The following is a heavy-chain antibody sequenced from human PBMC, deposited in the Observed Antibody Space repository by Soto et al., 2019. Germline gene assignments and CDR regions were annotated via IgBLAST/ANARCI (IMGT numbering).Heavy chain of an antibody. CDR2: IRSKANSYAT. Sequence: GGSLRLSCAAAGFTFSGSAMHWVRQASGKGLEWVGRIRSKANSYATAYAASVKGRFTISRDDSKNTAYLQMNSLKTEDTAVYYCTRRSYYDFWSGYYPFDIWGQGTMVTVS. D-gene: IGHD3-3*01. CDR3: TRRSYYDFWSGYYPFDI. V-gene: IGHV3-73*01. J-gene: IGHJ3*02. CDR1: GFTFSGSA.